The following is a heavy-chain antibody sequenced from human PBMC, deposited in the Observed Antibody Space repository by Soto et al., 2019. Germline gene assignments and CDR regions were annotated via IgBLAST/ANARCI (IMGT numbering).Heavy chain of an antibody. Sequence: GGTLRLSCAVSGFSFSDHDIAWFRQTPERGLEWLSYISHRSLSNYPARTGKVRFTIATDNATDSLYLHMNSLRVEDTSVYFCARGGGSSPFDYWGQGTAVTVSS. V-gene: IGHV3-11*01. CDR3: ARGGGSSPFDY. D-gene: IGHD2-15*01. CDR2: ISHRSLSN. J-gene: IGHJ4*02. CDR1: GFSFSDHD.